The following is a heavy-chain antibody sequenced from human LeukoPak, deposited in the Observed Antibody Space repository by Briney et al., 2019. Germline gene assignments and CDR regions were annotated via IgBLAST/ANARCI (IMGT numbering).Heavy chain of an antibody. CDR2: ISGVGGST. D-gene: IGHD6-13*01. V-gene: IGHV3-23*01. CDR1: GFTFSSYA. J-gene: IGHJ4*02. Sequence: GGSLRLSCAASGFTFSSYAMSWVRQAPGKGLEWVSTISGVGGSTYYADSVKGRFTISRDNSKNTLYLQMNSLRAEDTAVYYCAKDPIGSSYYGGDSWGQGTLVTVFS. CDR3: AKDPIGSSYYGGDS.